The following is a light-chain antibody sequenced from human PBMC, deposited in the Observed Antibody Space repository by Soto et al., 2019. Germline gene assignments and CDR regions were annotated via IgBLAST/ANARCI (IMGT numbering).Light chain of an antibody. CDR1: QSVSSSY. J-gene: IGKJ2*01. CDR3: QQYGSSPPYT. V-gene: IGKV3-20*01. Sequence: EIVLTQSPGTLYLSPGERATLSCRASQSVSSSYLAWYQQKPGQAPRLLIYGASSRATGIPERFSGSGSGTDFSLTISRLEPEDFTVYYCQQYGSSPPYTFGQGTKLEIK. CDR2: GAS.